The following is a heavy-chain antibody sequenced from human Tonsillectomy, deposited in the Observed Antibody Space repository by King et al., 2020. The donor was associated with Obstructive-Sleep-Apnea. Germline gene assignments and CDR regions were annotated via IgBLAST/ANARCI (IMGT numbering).Heavy chain of an antibody. CDR2: VSGSAGHT. Sequence: VQLVESGGDLVQPGGSLRLSCAASGFTFSSYAMNWVRQAPGKGLEWVSTVSGSAGHTYYPDSVKGRFTISRDNSKNTLYLQMDSLRLEDTAIYYCAKEQDWGQGTLVTVSS. CDR3: AKEQD. J-gene: IGHJ1*01. V-gene: IGHV3-23*04. CDR1: GFTFSSYA.